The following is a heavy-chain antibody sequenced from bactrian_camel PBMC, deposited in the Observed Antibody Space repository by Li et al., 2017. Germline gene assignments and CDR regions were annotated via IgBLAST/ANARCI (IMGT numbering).Heavy chain of an antibody. D-gene: IGHD1*01. CDR1: GFTLSLYY. CDR3: ATGRRTYDY. J-gene: IGHJ4*01. V-gene: IGHV3S28*01. Sequence: QVQLVESGGGLVQPGGSLRLSCTASGFTLSLYYTSWVRQAPGKGLEWVSCINVGGDSTYYADAVKGRFTISRDNVKNTLYLQLNSLKSEDTALYYCATGRRTYDYWGQGTQVTVS. CDR2: INVGGDST.